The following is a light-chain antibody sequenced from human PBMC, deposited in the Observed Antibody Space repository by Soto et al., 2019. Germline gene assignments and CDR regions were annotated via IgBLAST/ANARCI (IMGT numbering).Light chain of an antibody. J-gene: IGKJ4*01. CDR1: QSASIN. V-gene: IGKV3D-15*01. Sequence: EIVMTQSQGTLYISPGERATLSCRASQSASINLAWYQQKPGQAPRLLIYDASTRATGIPARFSGSGSGTEFTLTISSMQSKDLAVYHCPPYNNWQPLAIGGGTQIEIX. CDR2: DAS. CDR3: PPYNNWQPLA.